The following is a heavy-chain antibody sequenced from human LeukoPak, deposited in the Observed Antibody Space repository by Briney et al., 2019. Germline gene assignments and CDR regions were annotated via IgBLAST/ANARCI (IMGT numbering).Heavy chain of an antibody. D-gene: IGHD1-14*01. CDR3: ARDQPTGRVNYFDY. Sequence: ASMKVSCKASGYTFTGYYMHWVRQAPGQGLEWMGRINPNSGGRNYAQKFQGRVTMTRDTSISTAYMELSRLRSDDTAVYYCARDQPTGRVNYFDYWGQGTLVTVSS. J-gene: IGHJ4*02. CDR2: INPNSGGR. CDR1: GYTFTGYY. V-gene: IGHV1-2*06.